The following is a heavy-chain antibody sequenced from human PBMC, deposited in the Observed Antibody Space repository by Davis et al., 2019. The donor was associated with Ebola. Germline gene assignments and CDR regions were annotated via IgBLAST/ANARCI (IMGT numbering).Heavy chain of an antibody. V-gene: IGHV3-20*04. Sequence: PGGSLRLSCAASGFTFDDYGMSWVRQAPGKGLEWVSGINWNGGSTGYADSVKGRFTISRDSSKNTLYLQMNSLRAEDTAVYYCAKDRDFWSTNYAFDYWGQGTLVTVSS. CDR3: AKDRDFWSTNYAFDY. J-gene: IGHJ4*02. D-gene: IGHD3-3*01. CDR2: INWNGGST. CDR1: GFTFDDYG.